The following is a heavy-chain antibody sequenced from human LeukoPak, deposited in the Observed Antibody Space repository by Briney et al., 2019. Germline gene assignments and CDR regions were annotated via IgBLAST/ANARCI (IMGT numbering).Heavy chain of an antibody. CDR3: AKDGGDYFDY. D-gene: IGHD4-17*01. J-gene: IGHJ4*02. Sequence: GASLRLSSAASGFTFTSYAMSWVRQAPGKGLEWVSVISGSGGSTYYADSVKGRFTISRDNSKNTLYLQMNSLRAEDTAVYYCAKDGGDYFDYWGQGTLVTVSS. CDR1: GFTFTSYA. CDR2: ISGSGGST. V-gene: IGHV3-23*01.